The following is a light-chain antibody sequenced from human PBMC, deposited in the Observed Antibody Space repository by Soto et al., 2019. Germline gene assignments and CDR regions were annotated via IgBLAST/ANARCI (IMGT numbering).Light chain of an antibody. CDR3: QQYNSYQWT. CDR2: DAS. J-gene: IGKJ1*01. V-gene: IGKV1-5*01. CDR1: QSISSW. Sequence: DIQMTQSPSTLSASVGDRVTITCRASQSISSWLAWYQQKPGKAPNLLIYDASNLESGVPSRFSGSGSGTEFTLTISSLQPDDFATYYCQQYNSYQWTVGQGTKGDIK.